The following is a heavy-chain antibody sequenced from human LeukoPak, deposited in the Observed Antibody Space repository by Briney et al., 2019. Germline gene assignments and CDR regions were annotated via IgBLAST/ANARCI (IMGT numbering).Heavy chain of an antibody. CDR1: GFTLSSYW. D-gene: IGHD2-2*01. CDR3: ARARYQRLDI. J-gene: IGHJ3*02. CDR2: IKQDGSEK. V-gene: IGHV3-7*01. Sequence: GGSLRLSCAASGFTLSSYWMSWVRQAPGKGLEWMANIKQDGSEKYYVDSVKGRFTISRDNAKNSLYLQMNSLRAEDTAVYYCARARYQRLDIWGQGTMVTVSS.